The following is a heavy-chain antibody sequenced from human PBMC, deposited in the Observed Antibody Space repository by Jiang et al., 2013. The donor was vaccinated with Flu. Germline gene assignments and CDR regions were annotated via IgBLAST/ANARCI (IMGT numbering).Heavy chain of an antibody. CDR2: ISGSGAI. Sequence: PGLVKPSQTLSLTCTVSGASISSGNYYWSWIRQPAGKGLEWIGRISGSGAIDNNPSLKSRVTISIDTSKNQFSLKVNSVTATDTAVYYCARDANGGNSWFDPWGQGVLVTVSP. CDR3: ARDANGGNSWFDP. J-gene: IGHJ5*02. V-gene: IGHV4-61*02. D-gene: IGHD2-8*01. CDR1: GASISSGNYY.